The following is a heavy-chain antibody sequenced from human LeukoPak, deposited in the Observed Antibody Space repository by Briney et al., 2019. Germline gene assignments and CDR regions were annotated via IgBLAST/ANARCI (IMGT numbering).Heavy chain of an antibody. D-gene: IGHD6-19*01. CDR3: GKDGGQYSSGPEFDP. CDR1: GIVFSRTA. Sequence: GSLRLSCAASGIVFSRTAMNWARQSPGRGLEWLSAISGGGERTFYADSVKGRFTISRDNSKNMVYLQMNSLRADDTAIYYCGKDGGQYSSGPEFDPRGQGALVTVSS. CDR2: ISGGGERT. J-gene: IGHJ5*02. V-gene: IGHV3-23*01.